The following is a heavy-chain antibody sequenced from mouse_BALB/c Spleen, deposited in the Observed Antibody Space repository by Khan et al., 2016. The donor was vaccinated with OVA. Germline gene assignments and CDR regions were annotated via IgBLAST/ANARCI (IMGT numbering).Heavy chain of an antibody. J-gene: IGHJ3*01. Sequence: EVQLQQSGPELMKPGASVKISCKASGYSFTSYYIHWVMQSHGKSLEWIGYIDPFSGGTTYNQKFKGKATLTVDKSSSTAYIPLSNLTSEDSAVYYCARQGYVAWFAYWGQGTLVTVSA. V-gene: IGHV1S135*01. CDR3: ARQGYVAWFAY. D-gene: IGHD2-2*01. CDR2: IDPFSGGT. CDR1: GYSFTSYY.